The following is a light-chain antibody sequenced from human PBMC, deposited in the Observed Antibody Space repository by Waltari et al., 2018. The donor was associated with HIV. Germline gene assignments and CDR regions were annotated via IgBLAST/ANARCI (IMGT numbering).Light chain of an antibody. CDR1: SNNIGNYA. Sequence: QSALTQEASVSGTVGQTVTMSCTGNSNNIGNYAVAWYQQISHGTPKTVMFGNSLPSGIPDRFSGSKSGTTASLTISGLQPEDEADYFCSTWDYSLSHYVFGSGTKVTVL. V-gene: IGLV1-36*01. CDR3: STWDYSLSHYV. CDR2: GNS. J-gene: IGLJ1*01.